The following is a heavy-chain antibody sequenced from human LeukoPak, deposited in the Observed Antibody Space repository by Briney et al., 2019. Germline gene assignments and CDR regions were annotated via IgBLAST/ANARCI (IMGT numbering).Heavy chain of an antibody. D-gene: IGHD5-24*01. J-gene: IGHJ2*01. CDR1: GFTFSSYA. Sequence: PGGSLRLSCAASGFTFSSYAMSWVRQAPGKGLEWVSAISGSGGSTYYADSVKGRFTISRDNSKNTLYLQMNSLRAEDAAVYYCAKDHGRLQLLIEIQWYFDLWGRGTLVTVSS. CDR2: ISGSGGST. V-gene: IGHV3-23*01. CDR3: AKDHGRLQLLIEIQWYFDL.